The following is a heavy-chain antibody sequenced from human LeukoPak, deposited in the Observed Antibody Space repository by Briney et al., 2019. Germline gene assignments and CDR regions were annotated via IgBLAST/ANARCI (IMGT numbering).Heavy chain of an antibody. CDR2: IYHSGST. V-gene: IGHV4-38-2*02. Sequence: SETLSLTCTVSGYYISSGYYWGWIRQPPGKGLEWIGSIYHSGSTYYNPSLKSRVTIPVDTSKHQFSLKLSSVTAADTTVYYWARILIAAAVARGAFDIWGQGTMVTVSS. CDR3: ARILIAAAVARGAFDI. D-gene: IGHD6-13*01. J-gene: IGHJ3*02. CDR1: GYYISSGYY.